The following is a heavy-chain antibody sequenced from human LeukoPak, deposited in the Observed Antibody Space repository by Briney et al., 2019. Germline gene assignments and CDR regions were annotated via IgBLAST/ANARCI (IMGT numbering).Heavy chain of an antibody. D-gene: IGHD6-13*01. J-gene: IGHJ5*02. CDR2: INPSGGST. CDR1: GYTFTSYY. V-gene: IGHV1-46*01. CDR3: ARDRGSIAAAGLGWFDP. Sequence: ASVKVSCKASGYTFTSYYMHWVRQAPGQGLEWMGIINPSGGSTSYAQKFQGRVTMTRDTSTSTVYMELSSLRSEDMAVYYCARDRGSIAAAGLGWFDPWGQGTLVTVSS.